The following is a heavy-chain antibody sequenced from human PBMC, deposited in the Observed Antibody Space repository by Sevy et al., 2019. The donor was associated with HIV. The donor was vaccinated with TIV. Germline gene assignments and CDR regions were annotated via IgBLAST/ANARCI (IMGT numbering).Heavy chain of an antibody. J-gene: IGHJ4*02. Sequence: GGSLSLSCAASGFTFSIFTMNWVRQAPGKGLEWASSISSSSTYIYSADSVRGRFTISRDNAKNSLYLQMHSLRAEDTAVYYCASGSLDSTGYPFDYWGQGTLVTVSS. CDR1: GFTFSIFT. V-gene: IGHV3-21*01. D-gene: IGHD3-22*01. CDR3: ASGSLDSTGYPFDY. CDR2: ISSSSTYI.